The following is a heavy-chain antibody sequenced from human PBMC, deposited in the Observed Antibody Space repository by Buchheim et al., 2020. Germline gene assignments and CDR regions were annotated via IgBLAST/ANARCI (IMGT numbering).Heavy chain of an antibody. CDR2: ISGSGGST. CDR1: GFTFSSYA. Sequence: EVQLLESGGGLVQPGGSLRLSCAASGFTFSSYAMSWVRQAPGKGLEWVSAISGSGGSTYYADFVKGRFTISRDNSKNTMYLQMNSLRAEDTAVYYCAKKMYNGAVSGYWLLYFDLWGRGTL. D-gene: IGHD3-22*01. CDR3: AKKMYNGAVSGYWLLYFDL. J-gene: IGHJ2*01. V-gene: IGHV3-23*01.